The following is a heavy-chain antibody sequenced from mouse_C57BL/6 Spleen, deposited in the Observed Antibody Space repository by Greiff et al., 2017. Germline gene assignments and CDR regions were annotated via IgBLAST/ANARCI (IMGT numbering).Heavy chain of an antibody. D-gene: IGHD1-1*01. CDR2: IYPGSGST. V-gene: IGHV1-55*01. Sequence: QVQLQQPGAELVKPGASVKMSCKASGYTFTSYWITWVKQRPGQGLEWIGDIYPGSGSTNYNEKFKSKATLTVDTSSSTAYMQLSSLASEDAAVYYGARMAYGSSLDYWGQGTTLTVSA. CDR3: ARMAYGSSLDY. CDR1: GYTFTSYW. J-gene: IGHJ2*01.